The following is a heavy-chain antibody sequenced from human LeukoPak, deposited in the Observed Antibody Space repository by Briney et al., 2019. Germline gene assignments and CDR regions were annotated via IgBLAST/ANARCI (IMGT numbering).Heavy chain of an antibody. J-gene: IGHJ3*02. V-gene: IGHV3-48*04. CDR3: ARAKREMYYYDSSQLLYAFDI. CDR1: GFTFSSYS. CDR2: ISSSSSTI. D-gene: IGHD3-22*01. Sequence: PRGSLRLSCAASGFTFSSYSMNWVRQAPGKGLEWVSYISSSSSTIYYADSVKGRFTISRDNAKNSLYLQMNSLRAEDTAVYYCARAKREMYYYDSSQLLYAFDIWGQGTMVTVSS.